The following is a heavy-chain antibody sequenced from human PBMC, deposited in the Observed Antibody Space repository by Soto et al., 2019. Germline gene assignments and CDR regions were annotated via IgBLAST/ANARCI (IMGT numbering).Heavy chain of an antibody. V-gene: IGHV1-46*03. CDR2: IDPRSGSA. Sequence: QVQLVQSGAEVKKPGASVKVSCKASGYTFTTHYIHWVRQAPGQGPEWMGIIDPRSGSAGYAQRFQLSVTITKDTPTSTFYMELSSLRSENTAVYYCARGNHLPYYYYRLDVWGQGTTVTVSS. CDR3: ARGNHLPYYYYRLDV. CDR1: GYTFTTHY. D-gene: IGHD1-1*01. J-gene: IGHJ6*02.